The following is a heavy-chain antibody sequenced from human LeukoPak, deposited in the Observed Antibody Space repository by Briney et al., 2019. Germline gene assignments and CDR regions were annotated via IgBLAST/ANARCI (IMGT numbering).Heavy chain of an antibody. D-gene: IGHD3-22*01. CDR2: IIPIFGTA. Sequence: ASVKVSCKASGGTFSSYAISWVRQAPGQGLEWMGGIIPIFGTANYAQKFQGRVTITTDESMSTDYMELSSLRSEDTAVYYCARTALRGNYDSSGYYYGNIDYWGQGTLVTFSS. CDR1: GGTFSSYA. CDR3: ARTALRGNYDSSGYYYGNIDY. V-gene: IGHV1-69*05. J-gene: IGHJ4*02.